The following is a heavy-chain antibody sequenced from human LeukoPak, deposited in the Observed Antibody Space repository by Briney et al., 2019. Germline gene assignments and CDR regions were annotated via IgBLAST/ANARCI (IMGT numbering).Heavy chain of an antibody. Sequence: GGSLRLSCAASGFTVGYNYMTWVRQAPGKGLEWVAAIYNSGSTYYADSVKGRFTISRDNSKNTMYLQMNSLKGEDTAVYYCARRSNPPGRIDHWGQGTPVTVSS. CDR2: IYNSGST. CDR3: ARRSNPPGRIDH. D-gene: IGHD1-14*01. CDR1: GFTVGYNY. V-gene: IGHV3-66*04. J-gene: IGHJ4*02.